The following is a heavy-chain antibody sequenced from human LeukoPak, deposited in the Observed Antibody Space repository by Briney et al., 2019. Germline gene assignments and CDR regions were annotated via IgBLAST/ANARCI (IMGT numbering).Heavy chain of an antibody. D-gene: IGHD2-15*01. J-gene: IGHJ5*02. Sequence: PSETLSLTCTVSGGAITSSTDYWGWIRQPPGKGLEWIASVYYSGSTYYNPSLKRLVIISVDTSKEQVYLKLSSVTAADTALYYCPRKRSRIEAPPLLPLGAETWFAPWGQGTLVTVSS. CDR2: VYYSGST. CDR1: GGAITSSTDY. CDR3: PRKRSRIEAPPLLPLGAETWFAP. V-gene: IGHV4-39*01.